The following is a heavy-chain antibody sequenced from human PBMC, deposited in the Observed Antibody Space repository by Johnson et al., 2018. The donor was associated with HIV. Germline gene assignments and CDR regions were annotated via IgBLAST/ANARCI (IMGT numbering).Heavy chain of an antibody. CDR2: ISGGST. CDR1: GLTFSSSA. D-gene: IGHD6-6*01. CDR3: ASSPMRYSSSAYAFDI. J-gene: IGHJ3*02. Sequence: VQLVESGGGLVQPGGSLRLSCAASGLTFSSSAMHRVHQAPGQGLEWVSSISGGSTYYADSVKGRFTPSRDNSKTTLYLQMNSLRAEDTAVYYCASSPMRYSSSAYAFDIWGQGTMVTVSS. V-gene: IGHV3-38-3*01.